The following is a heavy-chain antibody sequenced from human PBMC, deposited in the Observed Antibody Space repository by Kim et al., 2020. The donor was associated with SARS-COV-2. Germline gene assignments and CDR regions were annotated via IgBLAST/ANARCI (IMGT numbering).Heavy chain of an antibody. J-gene: IGHJ4*02. CDR1: GFTFSSYW. CDR3: ARDLQDWLVRGAYYFDY. D-gene: IGHD6-19*01. CDR2: IKQDGSEK. V-gene: IGHV3-7*03. Sequence: GGSLRLSCAASGFTFSSYWMSWVRQAPGKGLEWVANIKQDGSEKYYVDSVKGRFTISRDNAKNSLYLQMNSLRAEDTAVYYCARDLQDWLVRGAYYFDYWGQGTLVTVSS.